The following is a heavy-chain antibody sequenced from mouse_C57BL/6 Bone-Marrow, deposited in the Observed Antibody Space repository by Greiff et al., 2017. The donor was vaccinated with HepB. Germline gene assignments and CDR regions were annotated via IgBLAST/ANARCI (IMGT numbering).Heavy chain of an antibody. CDR1: GYTFTSYW. CDR3: ARWGYYGDDGGAWFAY. Sequence: VQLQQPGAELVKPGASVKLSCKASGYTFTSYWMHWVKQRPGQGLEWIGMIHPNSGSTNYNEKFKSKATLTVDKSSSTAYMQLSSLTSEDSAVYYCARWGYYGDDGGAWFAYWGQGTLVTVSA. CDR2: IHPNSGST. D-gene: IGHD2-2*01. V-gene: IGHV1-64*01. J-gene: IGHJ3*01.